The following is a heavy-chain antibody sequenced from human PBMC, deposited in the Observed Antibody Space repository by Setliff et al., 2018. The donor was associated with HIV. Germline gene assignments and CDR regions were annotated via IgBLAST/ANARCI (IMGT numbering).Heavy chain of an antibody. J-gene: IGHJ4*02. CDR1: GSTFSTYS. CDR3: ARSRAAGFDY. V-gene: IGHV3-21*01. D-gene: IGHD6-13*01. Sequence: GALRLSCAASGSTFSTYSMNWVRQAPGKGLEWVSSIDSSTTYIHYADSVKGRFTISRDNAKNSLFLRMNSLRAEDTAVYYCARSRAAGFDYWGQGTLVTVSS. CDR2: IDSSTTYI.